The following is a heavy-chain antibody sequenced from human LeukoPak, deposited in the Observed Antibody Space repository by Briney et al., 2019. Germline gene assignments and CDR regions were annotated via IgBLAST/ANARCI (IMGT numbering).Heavy chain of an antibody. J-gene: IGHJ4*02. CDR3: ARVCLLCGSYYWYFDY. CDR2: ISSSGSTI. D-gene: IGHD1-26*01. Sequence: GGSLRLSCAASGFTFSDYYMSWIRQAPGKGLEWVSYISSSGSTIYYADSVKGRFTISRDNAKNSLYLQMNSLRAEDTAVYYCARVCLLCGSYYWYFDYWGQGTLVTVSS. CDR1: GFTFSDYY. V-gene: IGHV3-11*01.